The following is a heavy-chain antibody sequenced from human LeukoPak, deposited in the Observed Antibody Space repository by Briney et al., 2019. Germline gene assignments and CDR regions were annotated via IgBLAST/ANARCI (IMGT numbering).Heavy chain of an antibody. CDR2: ISDSGSST. CDR1: GFTFSSYA. J-gene: IGHJ4*02. D-gene: IGHD2-8*01. CDR3: AKAAVPGTKYYFDS. Sequence: GGSLRLSCAASGFTFSSYAMGWVRQAPGKGLEWVSSISDSGSSTYYADSVKGRFTISRDSSKDTLYLQMNTLRAEDTALYYCAKAAVPGTKYYFDSWGQGTLVTVSS. V-gene: IGHV3-23*01.